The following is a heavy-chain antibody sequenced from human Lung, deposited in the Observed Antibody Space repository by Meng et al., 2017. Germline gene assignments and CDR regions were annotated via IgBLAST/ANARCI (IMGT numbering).Heavy chain of an antibody. CDR3: ARNSSSSVVDY. V-gene: IGHV1-18*01. CDR1: GYSFTCCG. Sequence: QVQLGQAGAEVKKPGASVKVSCKASGYSFTCCGISWVRQAPGQGLEWLGWISAYSGYTNYAQKLRGRVTMTTDTSTSTAYMELRSLSSDDTALYYCARNSSSSVVDYWGQGTLVTVSS. J-gene: IGHJ4*02. D-gene: IGHD6-6*01. CDR2: ISAYSGYT.